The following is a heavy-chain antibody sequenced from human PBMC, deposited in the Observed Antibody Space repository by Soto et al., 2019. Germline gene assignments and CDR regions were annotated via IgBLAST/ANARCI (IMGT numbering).Heavy chain of an antibody. V-gene: IGHV3-48*02. CDR3: ARDRFLECLLYTYYGMDV. J-gene: IGHJ6*02. CDR2: ISSGSGTI. Sequence: GGSLRLSCAASGFTFSSYSMNWVRQAPGKGLEWLSYISSGSGTIYYADSVKGQFTISRDNAKNSLYLQMNSLRDEDTAVYYCARDRFLECLLYTYYGMDVWGQGTTVTVSS. CDR1: GFTFSSYS. D-gene: IGHD3-3*01.